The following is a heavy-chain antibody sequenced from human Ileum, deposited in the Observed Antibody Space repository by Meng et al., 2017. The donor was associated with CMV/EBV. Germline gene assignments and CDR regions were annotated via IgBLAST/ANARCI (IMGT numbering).Heavy chain of an antibody. D-gene: IGHD2-2*02. V-gene: IGHV3-30*04. J-gene: IGHJ4*02. CDR3: ARGGRVVPTAIRQDC. CDR1: GFTFTSYA. Sequence: SGFTFTSYAMHWVRQAPGKGLEWVAKISYDGGDKYYAHSVTGRFTISRDNSKNTLYLQINSLRTEDTGVYYCARGGRVVPTAIRQDCWGQGTLVTVSS. CDR2: ISYDGGDK.